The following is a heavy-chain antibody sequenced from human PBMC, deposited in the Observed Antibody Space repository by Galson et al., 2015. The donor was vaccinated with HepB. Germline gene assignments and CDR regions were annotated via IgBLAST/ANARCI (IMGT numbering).Heavy chain of an antibody. CDR2: IYPGDSDT. CDR1: GYSFTSYW. J-gene: IGHJ6*02. V-gene: IGHV5-51*01. CDR3: ARRGLLLWFGELPPLDYGMDV. D-gene: IGHD3-10*01. Sequence: QSGAEVKKPGESLKISCKGSGYSFTSYWIGWVRQMPGKGLEWMGIIYPGDSDTRYSPSFQGQVTISADKSISTAYLQWSSLKASDTAMYYCARRGLLLWFGELPPLDYGMDVWGQGTTVTVSS.